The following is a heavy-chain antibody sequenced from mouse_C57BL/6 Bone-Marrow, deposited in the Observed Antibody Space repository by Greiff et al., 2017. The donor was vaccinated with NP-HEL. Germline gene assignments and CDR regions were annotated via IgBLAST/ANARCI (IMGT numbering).Heavy chain of an antibody. CDR1: GFSLTSYG. CDR3: ARSHDYGSSIAY. CDR2: IWRGGST. D-gene: IGHD1-1*01. J-gene: IGHJ3*01. V-gene: IGHV2-2*01. Sequence: QVQLKQSGPGLVQPSPSLSITCTVSGFSLTSYGVRWVRQSPGKGLEWLGVIWRGGSTDYNAAFISRLSISKDNSKSQVFFKMNSLQADDTAIYYCARSHDYGSSIAYWGQGTLVTVSA.